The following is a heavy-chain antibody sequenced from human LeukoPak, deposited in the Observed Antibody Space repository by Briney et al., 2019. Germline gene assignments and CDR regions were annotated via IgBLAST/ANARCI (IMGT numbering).Heavy chain of an antibody. CDR3: AGGIAAALV. D-gene: IGHD6-13*01. CDR2: IKQDGSEK. V-gene: IGHV3-7*01. Sequence: GGSLRLSCAASGFTFSNYWMSWVRQAPGKGLEWLANIKQDGSEKYYVDSVKGRFTISRDNANNSVFLQMNSLRAEDTAVYYCAGGIAAALVWGQGTLVTVSS. J-gene: IGHJ4*02. CDR1: GFTFSNYW.